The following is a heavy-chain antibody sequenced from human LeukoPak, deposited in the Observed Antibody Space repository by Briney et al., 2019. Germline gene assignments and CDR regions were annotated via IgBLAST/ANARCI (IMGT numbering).Heavy chain of an antibody. V-gene: IGHV3-23*01. CDR1: GFTFSSYA. D-gene: IGHD3-22*01. Sequence: PGGSLILSCAASGFTFSSYAMSWVRQAPGKGLEWVSAISGSGGSTYYADSVKGRFTISRDNSKNTLYLQMNSLRAEDTAVYYCAKKCYYDSSGYYRENDYWGQGTLVTVSS. J-gene: IGHJ4*02. CDR2: ISGSGGST. CDR3: AKKCYYDSSGYYRENDY.